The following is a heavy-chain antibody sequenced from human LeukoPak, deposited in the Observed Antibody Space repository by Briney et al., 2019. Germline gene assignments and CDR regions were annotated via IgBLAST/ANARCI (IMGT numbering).Heavy chain of an antibody. CDR3: ARDNSVGDNAWWFDP. J-gene: IGHJ5*02. CDR2: ISPKSGGGT. D-gene: IGHD1-26*01. V-gene: IGHV1-2*02. CDR1: GYNFPGYN. Sequence: GASVKVSCKTSGYNFPGYNIHWVRQAPGQGLEWMGWISPKSGGGTIYAQKFQGRVTLTRDMSTSTDYMELSSLRSEDTAIYYCARDNSVGDNAWWFDPWGQGTLVTVSS.